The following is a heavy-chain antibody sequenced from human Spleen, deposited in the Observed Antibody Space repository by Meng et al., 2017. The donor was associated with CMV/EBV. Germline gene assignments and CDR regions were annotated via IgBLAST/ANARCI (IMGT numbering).Heavy chain of an antibody. CDR1: GGTFSSYA. Sequence: PGYSVKSSCKASGGTFSSYAISGVRQAPEQGLEWMGGIIPNLGTANDAKKFQGRVTITTDESTSTAYMELSSMRSEDTAVYYCARETYLGQGTLVTVSS. CDR3: ARETY. J-gene: IGHJ4*02. V-gene: IGHV1-69*05. CDR2: IIPNLGTA.